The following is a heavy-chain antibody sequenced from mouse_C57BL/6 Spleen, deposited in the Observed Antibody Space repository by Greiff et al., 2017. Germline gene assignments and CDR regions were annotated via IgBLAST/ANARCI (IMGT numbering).Heavy chain of an antibody. V-gene: IGHV1-61*01. Sequence: VQLQQPGAELVRPGSSVKLSCKASGYTFTSYWMDWVKQRPGQGLEWIGNIYPSDSETHYNQKFKDKATLTVDKSSSTAYMQLSSLTSEDSAVYYCARGGNYYENYAMDYWGQGTSVTVSS. D-gene: IGHD1-1*01. CDR2: IYPSDSET. CDR3: ARGGNYYENYAMDY. CDR1: GYTFTSYW. J-gene: IGHJ4*01.